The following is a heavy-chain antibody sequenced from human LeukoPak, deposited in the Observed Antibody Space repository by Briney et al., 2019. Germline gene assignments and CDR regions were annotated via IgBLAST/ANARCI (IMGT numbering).Heavy chain of an antibody. D-gene: IGHD3-22*01. Sequence: PGGSLRLSCVASGFTFSTHAMSWVRLAPGKGLEWVSAIGGSDGSTYYADSVKGRFTISRDNSKDTLCLQMNSLRAEDTAVYYCAKRDSSGSYPYYFDYWGQGTLVTVSS. CDR1: GFTFSTHA. CDR2: IGGSDGST. J-gene: IGHJ4*02. CDR3: AKRDSSGSYPYYFDY. V-gene: IGHV3-23*01.